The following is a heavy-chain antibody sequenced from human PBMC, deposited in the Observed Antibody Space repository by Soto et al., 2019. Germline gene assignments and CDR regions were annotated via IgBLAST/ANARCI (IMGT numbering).Heavy chain of an antibody. CDR3: ARECPPFYGSGSYFPLTRKYYYYYGMDV. CDR1: GDRVSSNSAA. V-gene: IGHV6-1*01. CDR2: TYYRSKWYN. Sequence: SQTLSLTCAISGDRVSSNSAAWNWIRQSPSRGLEWLGRTYYRSKWYNDYAVSVKSRITINPDTSKNQFSLQLNSVTPEDTAVYYCARECPPFYGSGSYFPLTRKYYYYYGMDVWGQGTTVTVSS. J-gene: IGHJ6*02. D-gene: IGHD3-10*01.